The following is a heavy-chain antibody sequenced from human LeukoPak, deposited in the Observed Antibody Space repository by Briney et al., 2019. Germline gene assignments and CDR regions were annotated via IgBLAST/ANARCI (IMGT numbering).Heavy chain of an antibody. D-gene: IGHD6-13*01. CDR1: GYTFTSYD. CDR3: ARARQYSGTWGFDY. V-gene: IGHV1-8*03. J-gene: IGHJ4*02. Sequence: VASVKVSCKASGYTFTSYDINWVRQATGQGLEWMGWMNPNSGNTGYAQKFQGRVTITMDTSASTAYMELSSLRSEDMAMYYCARARQYSGTWGFDYWGQGTLVTVSS. CDR2: MNPNSGNT.